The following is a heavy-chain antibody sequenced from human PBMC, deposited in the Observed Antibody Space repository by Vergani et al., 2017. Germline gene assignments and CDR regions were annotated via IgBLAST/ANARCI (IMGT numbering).Heavy chain of an antibody. D-gene: IGHD3-16*02. CDR2: ISYDGSNK. J-gene: IGHJ5*02. CDR3: ARDVVVQDYVWGSYRFGWFDP. V-gene: IGHV3-30*14. Sequence: QVQLVESGGGVVQPGRSLRLSCAASGFTFSSYAMHWVRQAPGKGLEWVAVISYDGSNKYYADSVKGRFTISRDNSKNTLYLQMNSLRAEDTAVYYCARDVVVQDYVWGSYRFGWFDPWGQGTLVTVSS. CDR1: GFTFSSYA.